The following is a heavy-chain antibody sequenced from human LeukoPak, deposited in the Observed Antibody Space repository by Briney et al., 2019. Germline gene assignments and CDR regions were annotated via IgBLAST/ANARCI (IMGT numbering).Heavy chain of an antibody. Sequence: SETLSLTCTVSGGSISSSSYYWGWIRQPPGKGLEWIGSIYYSGSTYYNPSLKSRVTISVDTSKNQISLKLSSVTAADTAVYYCARDPTSGSYLWYGAFDIWGQGTMVTVSS. J-gene: IGHJ3*02. CDR2: IYYSGST. CDR3: ARDPTSGSYLWYGAFDI. CDR1: GGSISSSSYY. D-gene: IGHD1-26*01. V-gene: IGHV4-39*07.